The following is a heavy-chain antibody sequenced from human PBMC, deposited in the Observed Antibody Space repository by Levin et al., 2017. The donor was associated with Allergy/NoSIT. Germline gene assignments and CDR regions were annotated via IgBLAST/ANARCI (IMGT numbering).Heavy chain of an antibody. Sequence: SGGSLRLSCAASGFTFSDYTMNWVRLAPGRGLEWVSTMSGSGGTAYYADSVRGRFTISRDNSRNTLYLHMNGLSVEDTAMYYCAKTPPPSQRAYNWFDPWGQGTLVIVSS. J-gene: IGHJ5*02. CDR1: GFTFSDYT. CDR3: AKTPPPSQRAYNWFDP. D-gene: IGHD2-15*01. V-gene: IGHV3-23*01. CDR2: MSGSGGTA.